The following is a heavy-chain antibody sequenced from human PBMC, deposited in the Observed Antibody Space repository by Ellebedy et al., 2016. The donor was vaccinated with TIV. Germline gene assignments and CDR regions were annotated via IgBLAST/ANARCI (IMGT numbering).Heavy chain of an antibody. CDR1: GGSISSANYF. CDR2: LFYTGSS. Sequence: SETLSLXCTVSGGSISSANYFWSWIRQPPGKGLEWIGDLFYTGSSNYNSSLQSRVTISIDTSKNQFSLNLNSVTAADTAVYFCARRYPAGGMDVWGQGTTVTVSS. CDR3: ARRYPAGGMDV. D-gene: IGHD5-18*01. J-gene: IGHJ6*02. V-gene: IGHV4-39*01.